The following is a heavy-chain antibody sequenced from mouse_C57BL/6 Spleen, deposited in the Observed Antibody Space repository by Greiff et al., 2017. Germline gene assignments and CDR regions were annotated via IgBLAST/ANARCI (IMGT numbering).Heavy chain of an antibody. CDR1: GFTFSNYW. J-gene: IGHJ1*03. CDR3: TRTYWYFDV. CDR2: IRLKSENYAT. V-gene: IGHV6-3*01. Sequence: EVKLVESGGGLVQPGGSMKLSCVASGFTFSNYWMNWVRQSPEKGLEWVAQIRLKSENYATHYAESVKGRFTISRDDSKSSVYLQMNNLRAEDTGIYYCTRTYWYFDVWGTGTTVTVSS.